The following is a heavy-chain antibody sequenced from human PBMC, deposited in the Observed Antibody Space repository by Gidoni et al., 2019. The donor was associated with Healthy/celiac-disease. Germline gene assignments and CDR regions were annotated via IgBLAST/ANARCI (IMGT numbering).Heavy chain of an antibody. CDR3: ARPPGGGSCYSCLADAFDI. J-gene: IGHJ3*02. CDR1: GYSFTSYW. V-gene: IGHV5-51*01. Sequence: EVQLVQSGAEVKKPGESLKISCKGSGYSFTSYWIGWVRQMPGKGLEWMGIIYPGDSDTRYSPSFQGQVTISADKSISTAYLQWSSLKASDTAMYYCARPPGGGSCYSCLADAFDIWGQGTMVTVSS. D-gene: IGHD2-15*01. CDR2: IYPGDSDT.